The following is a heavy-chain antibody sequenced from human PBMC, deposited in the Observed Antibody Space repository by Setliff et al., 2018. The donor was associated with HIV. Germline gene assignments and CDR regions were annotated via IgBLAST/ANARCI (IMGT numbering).Heavy chain of an antibody. CDR3: VRDIVAPGLFLDY. CDR1: GFSFRNFG. V-gene: IGHV3-21*01. CDR2: ISSSDDDT. D-gene: IGHD3-16*02. Sequence: PGGSLRLSCTASGFSFRNFGMTWVRQAPGKGLEWVSSISSSDDDTHYADSLRGRFTVSRDNAKSALYLQMNNLSVDDTAVYYCVRDIVAPGLFLDYWGQGTLVTVSS. J-gene: IGHJ4*02.